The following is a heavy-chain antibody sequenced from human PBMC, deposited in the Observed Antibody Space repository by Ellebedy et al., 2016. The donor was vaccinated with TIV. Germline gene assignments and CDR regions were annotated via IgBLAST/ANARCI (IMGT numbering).Heavy chain of an antibody. J-gene: IGHJ4*02. D-gene: IGHD3-10*01. CDR1: GGSTSSSIYY. CDR2: INYRVST. CDR3: ARGARSVYYYGSGSYLIYFDY. V-gene: IGHV4-39*01. Sequence: MPSETLSLTCTVSGGSTSSSIYYWGWIRQPPGKGLEWIASINYRVSTNYNPSLKSRVTISVDTSKNQFSLRLSSVTAADTAVYYCARGARSVYYYGSGSYLIYFDYWGQGTLVTVSS.